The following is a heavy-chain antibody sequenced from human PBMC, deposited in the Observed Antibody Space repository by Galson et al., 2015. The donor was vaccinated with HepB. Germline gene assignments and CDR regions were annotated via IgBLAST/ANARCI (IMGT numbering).Heavy chain of an antibody. D-gene: IGHD4-23*01. J-gene: IGHJ4*02. Sequence: SLRLSCAASGFTFSSYSMNWVRQAPGKGLEWVSYISSSGSTIYYADSVKGRFTISRDNAKNSLYLQMNSLRAEDTAVYYCARGRWGHGLDYWGQGTLVTVSS. CDR3: ARGRWGHGLDY. CDR2: ISSSGSTI. V-gene: IGHV3-48*04. CDR1: GFTFSSYS.